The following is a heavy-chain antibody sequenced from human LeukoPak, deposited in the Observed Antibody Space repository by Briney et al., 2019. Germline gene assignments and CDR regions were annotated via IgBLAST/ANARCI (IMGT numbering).Heavy chain of an antibody. CDR1: GDSINSSNW. J-gene: IGHJ4*02. V-gene: IGHV4-4*02. CDR2: IYHSGNT. D-gene: IGHD1-26*01. CDR3: ARGYGATLDY. Sequence: SETLSLTCAVSGDSINSSNWWNWVRQPPGQGLEWIAEIYHSGNTNYNPSLKSRVTISLDKSKNQFSLKLTSVTAADTAVYYCARGYGATLDYWGQGTLVTVSS.